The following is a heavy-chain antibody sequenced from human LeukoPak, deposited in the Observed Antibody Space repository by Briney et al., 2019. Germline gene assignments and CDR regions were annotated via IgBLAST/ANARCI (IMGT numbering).Heavy chain of an antibody. V-gene: IGHV4-59*08. CDR2: IYYSGST. Sequence: PSETLSLTCTVSGGSISSYYWSWIRQPPGKGLEWIGYIYYSGSTNYNPSLKSRVTISVDTSKSQFSLKLSSVTAADTAVYYCARHHAAAGYYYYGMDVWGQGTTVTVSS. CDR1: GGSISSYY. CDR3: ARHHAAAGYYYYGMDV. D-gene: IGHD6-13*01. J-gene: IGHJ6*02.